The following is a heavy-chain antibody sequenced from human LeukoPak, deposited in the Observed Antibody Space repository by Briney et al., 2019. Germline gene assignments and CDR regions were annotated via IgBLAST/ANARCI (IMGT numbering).Heavy chain of an antibody. CDR3: AIGDKRVGFAFDI. J-gene: IGHJ3*02. V-gene: IGHV1-69*05. CDR2: IIPIFGTA. D-gene: IGHD3-10*01. Sequence: GSSVKVSCKASGGTFSSYAISWVRQAPGQGLEWMGGIIPIFGTANYAQKFQGRVAITTDESTSTAYMELSSLRSEDTAVYYCAIGDKRVGFAFDIWGQGTMVTVSS. CDR1: GGTFSSYA.